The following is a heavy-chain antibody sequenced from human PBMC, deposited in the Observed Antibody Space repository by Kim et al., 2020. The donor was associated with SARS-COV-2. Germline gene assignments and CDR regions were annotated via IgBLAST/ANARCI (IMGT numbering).Heavy chain of an antibody. D-gene: IGHD6-13*01. J-gene: IGHJ6*02. CDR1: GYTFPSYA. Sequence: ASVKVSCKADGYTFPSYAMNWVRQAPGQGLQWLGWVNTNTGKPTYAQGFIGRFVFSLDTSVRTAFLQISSLRAEDTGVYYCVSERQRSVNYYYGMDVWGQGTTVTVSS. V-gene: IGHV7-4-1*02. CDR2: VNTNTGKP. CDR3: VSERQRSVNYYYGMDV.